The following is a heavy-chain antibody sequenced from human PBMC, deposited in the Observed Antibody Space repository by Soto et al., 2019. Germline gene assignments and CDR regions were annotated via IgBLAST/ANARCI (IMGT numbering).Heavy chain of an antibody. CDR1: GFTVSGNY. J-gene: IGHJ5*02. Sequence: EVHLVESGGGLVQPGGSLRLSCAASGFTVSGNYMSWVRQAPGKGLEWISVIYTGGSTYYADSVTGRFTISRDNSKNMLYLQMNNLRVEDTAFYYCARAGIVASWGNWLDTWGQGTLVTVSS. D-gene: IGHD2-21*01. V-gene: IGHV3-66*01. CDR2: IYTGGST. CDR3: ARAGIVASWGNWLDT.